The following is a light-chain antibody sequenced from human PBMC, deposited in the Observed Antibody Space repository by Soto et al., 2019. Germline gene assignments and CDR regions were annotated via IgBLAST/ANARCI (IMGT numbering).Light chain of an antibody. Sequence: EIVMTQSPATLSVSPGERATLSCRASQSVSTNLACYQQKPGQPPRLLIYGASTRATGIPARFSGSGSGTEFTLTISSLQSEDFAVYYCQQYNNWPPLFTFGPGTKVDIK. CDR3: QQYNNWPPLFT. CDR2: GAS. CDR1: QSVSTN. V-gene: IGKV3-15*01. J-gene: IGKJ3*01.